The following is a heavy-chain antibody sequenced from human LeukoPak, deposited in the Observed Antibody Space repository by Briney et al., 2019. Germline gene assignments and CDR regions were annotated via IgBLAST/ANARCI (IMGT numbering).Heavy chain of an antibody. Sequence: GGSLRLSCAASGFTFSSYGMHWVRQAPGKGLEWAAVISYDGSNKYYADSVKGRFTISRDNSKNTLYLQMNSLRAEDTAVYYCAKDSRWRSLGLPDYWGQGTLVTVSS. CDR2: ISYDGSNK. J-gene: IGHJ4*02. V-gene: IGHV3-30*18. CDR1: GFTFSSYG. D-gene: IGHD3-16*01. CDR3: AKDSRWRSLGLPDY.